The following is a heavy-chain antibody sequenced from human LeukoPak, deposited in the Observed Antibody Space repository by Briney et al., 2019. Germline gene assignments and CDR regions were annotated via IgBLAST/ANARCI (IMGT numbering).Heavy chain of an antibody. CDR3: ARGTDMTPITGYYSFVY. Sequence: SETLSLTCTVSGGSISSYYWSWIRQPPGKGLEWIGYIYYSGSTNYNPSLMSRVTISVDTSKNQFSLKLSSVTAADTAVYYCARGTDMTPITGYYSFVYWGQGTLVSVSS. J-gene: IGHJ4*02. D-gene: IGHD5-24*01. CDR2: IYYSGST. CDR1: GGSISSYY. V-gene: IGHV4-59*01.